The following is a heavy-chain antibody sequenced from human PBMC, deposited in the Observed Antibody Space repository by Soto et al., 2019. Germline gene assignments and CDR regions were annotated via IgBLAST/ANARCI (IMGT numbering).Heavy chain of an antibody. V-gene: IGHV1-69*13. CDR1: GYTFSSYT. D-gene: IGHD6-19*01. CDR2: IIPIFGTA. J-gene: IGHJ4*01. CDR3: AKDVGQWVETFDY. Sequence: ASVKVSCKASGYTFSSYTINWVRQAPGQGLEWMGGIIPIFGTANFAQKFQGRVTITADASTSTGYMELSSLRSEDTAVYYCAKDVGQWVETFDYWGHGALVTVSS.